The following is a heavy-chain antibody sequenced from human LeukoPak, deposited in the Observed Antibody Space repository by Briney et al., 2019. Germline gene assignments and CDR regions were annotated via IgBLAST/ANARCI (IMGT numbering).Heavy chain of an antibody. Sequence: PGGSLRLSCAASGVTFSTKLMSWVRQAPGKGLEWVATINQDGSDQYYGDSVKGRLTISRDNAKNSLDLQMNSLRAEDTAVYYCARDYSSGRDFWGQGTLVTVSS. J-gene: IGHJ4*02. D-gene: IGHD3-22*01. V-gene: IGHV3-7*04. CDR2: INQDGSDQ. CDR3: ARDYSSGRDF. CDR1: GVTFSTKL.